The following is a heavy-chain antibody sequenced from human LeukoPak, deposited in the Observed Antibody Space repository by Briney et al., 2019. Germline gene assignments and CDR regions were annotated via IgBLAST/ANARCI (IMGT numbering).Heavy chain of an antibody. CDR2: ISGSGGST. CDR1: GFTFSSYA. CDR3: ARAALALPGGMDV. Sequence: GGSLRLSCAASGFTFSSYAMSWVRQAPGKGLEWVSAISGSGGSTYYADSVKGRFTISRDNSKNSLYLQMNSLRAEDTAVYYCARAALALPGGMDVWGQGTTVTVSS. J-gene: IGHJ6*02. V-gene: IGHV3-23*01. D-gene: IGHD5-18*01.